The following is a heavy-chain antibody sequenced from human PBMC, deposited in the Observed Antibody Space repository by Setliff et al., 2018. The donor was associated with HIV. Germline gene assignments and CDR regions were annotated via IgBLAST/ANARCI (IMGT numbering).Heavy chain of an antibody. D-gene: IGHD3-10*01. J-gene: IGHJ6*04. V-gene: IGHV1-8*01. CDR3: ARGKGVGGVVITGGLDV. CDR2: MNPNTGVS. CDR1: GHTFTNVD. Sequence: GASVKVSCKASGHTFTNVDIHWLRRATGQGLEWMGWMNPNTGVSGYALKFQARVTVTRDTSISTAYMELSSLTSEDTAVYYCARGKGVGGVVITGGLDVWGKGTTVTVSS.